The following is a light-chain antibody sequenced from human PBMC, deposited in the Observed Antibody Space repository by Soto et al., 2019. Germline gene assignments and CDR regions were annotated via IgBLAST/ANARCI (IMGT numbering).Light chain of an antibody. J-gene: IGLJ2*01. V-gene: IGLV1-44*01. CDR3: VAWDDSLNGYVV. CDR1: SSNIGSST. Sequence: QSVLTQPPSASGTHGQRVSISCPGSSSNIGSSTVNWYQQLPGTAPKLVIYSNNQRPSGVPDRFSGSKSGTSASLAISGLQSEDEADYYCVAWDDSLNGYVVFGGGTKVTVL. CDR2: SNN.